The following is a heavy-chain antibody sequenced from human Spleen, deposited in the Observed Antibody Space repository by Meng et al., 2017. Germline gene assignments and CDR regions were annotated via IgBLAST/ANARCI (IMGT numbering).Heavy chain of an antibody. D-gene: IGHD6-19*01. CDR2: ISGSGDST. V-gene: IGHV3-23*01. Sequence: GGSLRLSCTASGFTFSSLVMSWVRQAPGKGLEWVSGISGSGDSTYYADSVKGRFTISRDNSKNTLYLQMNSLRAEDTALYYCAKAVSPGSSDWYPTYYYFYGMDVWGQGTTVTVSS. J-gene: IGHJ6*02. CDR1: GFTFSSLV. CDR3: AKAVSPGSSDWYPTYYYFYGMDV.